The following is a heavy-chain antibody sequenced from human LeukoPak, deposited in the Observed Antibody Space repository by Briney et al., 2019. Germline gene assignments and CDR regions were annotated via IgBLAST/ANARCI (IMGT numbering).Heavy chain of an antibody. J-gene: IGHJ6*03. D-gene: IGHD1-1*01. CDR2: TTTGSTTT. Sequence: PGGSLRLSCAASGFTFSGYSMNWVRQAPGKGLEWVSFTTTGSTTTYYADSVKGRFTISRDDAKNSLYLQMNSLRAEDTAVYYCARILPPGYYYYYMDVWGNGTTVTVSS. V-gene: IGHV3-48*01. CDR1: GFTFSGYS. CDR3: ARILPPGYYYYYMDV.